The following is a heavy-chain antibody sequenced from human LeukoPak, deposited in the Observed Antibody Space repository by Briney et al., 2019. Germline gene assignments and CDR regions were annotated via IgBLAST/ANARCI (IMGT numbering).Heavy chain of an antibody. CDR1: GGSISSSSHF. CDR3: ARHLSGYSSSLNWFDP. Sequence: SETLSLTCTVSGGSISSSSHFWGWFRQPPGKGLEWIGSIYYSGSTYYNPSLKSRVTISVDTSKNQFSLKLSSVTAADTAVYYCARHLSGYSSSLNWFDPWGQGTLVTVSS. V-gene: IGHV4-39*01. J-gene: IGHJ5*02. D-gene: IGHD6-6*01. CDR2: IYYSGST.